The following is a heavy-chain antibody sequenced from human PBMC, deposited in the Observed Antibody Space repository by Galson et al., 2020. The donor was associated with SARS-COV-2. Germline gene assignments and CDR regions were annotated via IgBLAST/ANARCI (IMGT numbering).Heavy chain of an antibody. J-gene: IGHJ4*01. D-gene: IGHD2-8*02. CDR1: GGSSSSYY. CDR2: INPNGRT. V-gene: IGHV4-34*01. Sequence: SQTLSLTCGVEGGSSSSYYWTWIRQPPGKGLEWIGEINPNGRTKYNPSLKRRVTISEATSKRQLSLKLTSVTAADTAVYLCSRRRQPGGPICWGVYRPRKSSYFDYWGHCTLVTVSS. CDR3: SRRRQPGGPICWGVYRPRKSSYFDY.